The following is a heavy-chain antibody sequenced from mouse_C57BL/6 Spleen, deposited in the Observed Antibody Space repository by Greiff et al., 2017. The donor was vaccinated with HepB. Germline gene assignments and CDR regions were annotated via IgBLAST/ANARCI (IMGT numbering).Heavy chain of an antibody. D-gene: IGHD1-1*01. V-gene: IGHV5-9*01. Sequence: DVKLVESGGGLVKPGGSLKLSCAASGFTFSSYTMSWVRQTPEKRLEWVATISGGGGNTYYPDSVKGRFTISRDNAKNTQYLQMSSLRSEDTALYCCAGETHYYGSSYWYFDDWGTGTTVTVSS. CDR1: GFTFSSYT. J-gene: IGHJ1*03. CDR2: ISGGGGNT. CDR3: AGETHYYGSSYWYFDD.